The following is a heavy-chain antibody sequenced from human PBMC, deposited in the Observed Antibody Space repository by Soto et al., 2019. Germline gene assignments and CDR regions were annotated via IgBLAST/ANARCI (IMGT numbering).Heavy chain of an antibody. J-gene: IGHJ5*02. D-gene: IGHD3-3*01. V-gene: IGHV4-59*01. CDR1: GGSISSYY. CDR2: IYYSGST. CDR3: ARSVRFWSGYCGPFDP. Sequence: QVQLQESGPGLVKPSETLSLTCTVSGGSISSYYWSWIRQPPGKGLEWIGYIYYSGSTNYNPSLKSRVTISVDTSKNQFSLKLSSVTAADTAVYYCARSVRFWSGYCGPFDPWGQGTLVTVSS.